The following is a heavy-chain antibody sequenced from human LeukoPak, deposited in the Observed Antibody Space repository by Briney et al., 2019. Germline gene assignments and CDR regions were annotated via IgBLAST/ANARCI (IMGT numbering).Heavy chain of an antibody. V-gene: IGHV4-39*07. J-gene: IGHJ4*02. Sequence: SETLSLTCSVSGGSIVSSTFYWGWVRQPPGKGLEWIGIIHHSGSTYYNSSLKSRVTISVDTSKNTLSLKLNSVTAADTAVYYCARENWRDGYVGSKWGQGTLVTVSS. CDR3: ARENWRDGYVGSK. D-gene: IGHD5-24*01. CDR2: IHHSGST. CDR1: GGSIVSSTFY.